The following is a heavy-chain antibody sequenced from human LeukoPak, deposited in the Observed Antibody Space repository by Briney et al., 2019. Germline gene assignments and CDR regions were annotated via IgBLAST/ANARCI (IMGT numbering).Heavy chain of an antibody. CDR3: ARGDDYGDLVIDY. CDR1: GFTFSSYW. CDR2: IKEDGSEK. Sequence: PGGSLRLSCAASGFTFSSYWLSWVRQAPGKGLEWVANIKEDGSEKYYVDSVKARFTISRDNAKNSLYLQMNSLRAEDTAVYYCARGDDYGDLVIDYWGQGTLVTVSS. V-gene: IGHV3-7*01. J-gene: IGHJ4*02. D-gene: IGHD4-17*01.